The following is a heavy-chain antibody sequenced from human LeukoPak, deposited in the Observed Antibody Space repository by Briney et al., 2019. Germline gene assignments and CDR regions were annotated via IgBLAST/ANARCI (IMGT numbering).Heavy chain of an antibody. CDR2: IYYSGST. D-gene: IGHD6-13*01. V-gene: IGHV4-59*01. J-gene: IGHJ4*02. Sequence: SETLSLTCTVSGGSISSYYWSWIRQPPVKGLEWIGYIYYSGSTNYNPSLKSRVTISVDTSKNQFSLKLSSVTAADTAVYYCARASSSWSLVDYWGQGTLVTVSS. CDR3: ARASSSWSLVDY. CDR1: GGSISSYY.